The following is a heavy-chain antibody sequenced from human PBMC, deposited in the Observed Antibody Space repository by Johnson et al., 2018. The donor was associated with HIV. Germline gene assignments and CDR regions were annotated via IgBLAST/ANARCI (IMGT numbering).Heavy chain of an antibody. CDR3: AFIEYSSLDAFDI. Sequence: VQLVESGGGLVQPGGSLRLSCAASGFIFSSYDMHWVRQATGKGLEWVSAIGTAGDTYYPGSVKGRFTISRDNSKNTLYLQMNSLRAEDTAVYYCAFIEYSSLDAFDIWGQGTMVTVSS. D-gene: IGHD6-6*01. CDR2: IGTAGDT. CDR1: GFIFSSYD. J-gene: IGHJ3*02. V-gene: IGHV3-13*01.